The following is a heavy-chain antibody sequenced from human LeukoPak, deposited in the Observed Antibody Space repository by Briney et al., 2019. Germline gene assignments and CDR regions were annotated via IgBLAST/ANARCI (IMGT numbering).Heavy chain of an antibody. CDR2: INPSGGST. CDR1: GYTFTSYY. Sequence: ASVKVSCKASGYTFTSYYMHWVRQAPGQGLEWMGIINPSGGSTSYAQKFQGRVTMTRDTSTSTVYMELSGLRSEDTAVYYCARDVPYSSGWSYYYYYGMDVWGQGTTVTVSS. CDR3: ARDVPYSSGWSYYYYYGMDV. J-gene: IGHJ6*02. D-gene: IGHD6-19*01. V-gene: IGHV1-46*01.